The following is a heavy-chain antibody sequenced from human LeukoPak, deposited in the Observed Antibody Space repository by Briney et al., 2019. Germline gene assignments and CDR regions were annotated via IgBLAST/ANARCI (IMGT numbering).Heavy chain of an antibody. CDR3: VRYSGDADY. V-gene: IGHV3-49*04. CDR2: IRSKIYGGTT. Sequence: GGSLRLSCAASGFTFSTSDMNWVRQGPGKGLEWVGFIRSKIYGGTTEYAASVKGRFTISRDDSKSIAYLQMNSLKSEDTAVYYCVRYSGDADYWGQGTLVTVSS. CDR1: GFTFSTSD. D-gene: IGHD5-12*01. J-gene: IGHJ4*02.